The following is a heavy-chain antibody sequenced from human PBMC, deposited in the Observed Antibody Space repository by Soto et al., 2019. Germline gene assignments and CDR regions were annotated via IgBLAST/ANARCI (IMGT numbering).Heavy chain of an antibody. CDR2: INPSGGST. CDR1: GYTFTSYY. CDR3: AKGEYYYDSSGYYIWEAFDY. V-gene: IGHV1-46*01. Sequence: ASVKVSCKASGYTFTSYYMHWVRQAPGQGLEWMGIINPSGGSTSYAQKFQGRVTMTRDTSTSTVYMELSSLRSEDTAVYYCAKGEYYYDSSGYYIWEAFDYWGQGTLVTVSS. J-gene: IGHJ4*02. D-gene: IGHD3-22*01.